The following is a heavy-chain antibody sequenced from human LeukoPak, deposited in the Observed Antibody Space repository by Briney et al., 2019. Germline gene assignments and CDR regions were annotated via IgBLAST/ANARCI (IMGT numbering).Heavy chain of an antibody. CDR3: ARLVVRGKWFDP. CDR1: GYSFTGHY. D-gene: IGHD3-10*01. V-gene: IGHV1-2*02. Sequence: ASVKVSCKASGYSFTGHYMHWVRQAPGQGLEWMGWINPKSGGTNYAQKFQGRVTMTRDTSISTAYMELSRLRSDDTAVYYCARLVVRGKWFDPWGQGTLVTVSS. CDR2: INPKSGGT. J-gene: IGHJ5*02.